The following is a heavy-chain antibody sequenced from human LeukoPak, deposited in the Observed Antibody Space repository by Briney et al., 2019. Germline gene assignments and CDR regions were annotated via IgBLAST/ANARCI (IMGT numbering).Heavy chain of an antibody. V-gene: IGHV3-7*04. CDR3: ARAYYDFWSALPDY. CDR1: GFTLSTYW. CDR2: IKEDGSEK. J-gene: IGHJ4*02. Sequence: PGGSLRLSCAASGFTLSTYWMSWVRQAPGKGLEWVANIKEDGSEKYYVDSVKGRFTISRDNAKNSLYLQMNSLRAEDTAVYYCARAYYDFWSALPDYWGQGTLVTVSS. D-gene: IGHD3-3*01.